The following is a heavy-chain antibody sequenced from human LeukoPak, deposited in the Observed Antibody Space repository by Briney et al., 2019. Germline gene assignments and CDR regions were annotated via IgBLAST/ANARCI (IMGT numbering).Heavy chain of an antibody. CDR3: AKWGVILG. CDR2: INSDGSST. J-gene: IGHJ4*02. D-gene: IGHD3-16*01. CDR1: GFTFSSYW. Sequence: GGSLRLSCAASGFTFSSYWMHWVGQAPGKGLVWVSRINSDGSSTSYADSVRGRFTISRDNAKNTLYLQMNSLRAEGTAVYYGAKWGVILGWGQGTLVTVRS. V-gene: IGHV3-74*01.